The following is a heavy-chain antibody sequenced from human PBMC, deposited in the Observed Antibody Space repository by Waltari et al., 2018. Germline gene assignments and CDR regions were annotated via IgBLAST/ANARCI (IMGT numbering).Heavy chain of an antibody. CDR2: NYTSGST. J-gene: IGHJ6*03. CDR3: AREGGGNSNYYDYMDV. V-gene: IGHV4-4*07. Sequence: QVQLQESGPGLVTPSATLSLTCTVYGGSISSYSWRWIRQPAGKGLECIGRNYTSGSTNYNPPLKSRVTMSVDTSKNQFSLKLSSVTAADTAVYYCAREGGGNSNYYDYMDVWGKGTTVTVSS. D-gene: IGHD2-21*02. CDR1: GGSISSYS.